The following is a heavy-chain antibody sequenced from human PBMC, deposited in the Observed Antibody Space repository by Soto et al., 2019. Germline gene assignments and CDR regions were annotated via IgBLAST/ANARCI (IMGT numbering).Heavy chain of an antibody. CDR2: VFTSGRT. V-gene: IGHV4-4*07. CDR1: GVSISDSY. D-gene: IGHD3-16*01. Sequence: QVLLQESGPGLVKPSETLSLTCTVSGVSISDSYWSWIRQPAGKGLEWIGRVFTSGRTTYNPSLKSRVTMSVDACKRQFFLRLNSLTAADTAVYYCAREPDGGYLDYWGQGALVAVSS. J-gene: IGHJ4*02. CDR3: AREPDGGYLDY.